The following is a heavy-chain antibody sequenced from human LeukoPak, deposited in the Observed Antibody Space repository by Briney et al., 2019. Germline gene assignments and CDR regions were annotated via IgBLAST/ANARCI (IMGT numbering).Heavy chain of an antibody. J-gene: IGHJ3*02. Sequence: PSETLSLTCTVSGGSISSSSYYWGWIRQPPGKGLEWIGSIYYSGSTYYNPSLKSRVTISVDTSKNQFPLKLSSVTAADTAVYYCARHLGRLAHAFDIWGQGTMVTVSS. V-gene: IGHV4-39*01. CDR2: IYYSGST. D-gene: IGHD6-19*01. CDR3: ARHLGRLAHAFDI. CDR1: GGSISSSSYY.